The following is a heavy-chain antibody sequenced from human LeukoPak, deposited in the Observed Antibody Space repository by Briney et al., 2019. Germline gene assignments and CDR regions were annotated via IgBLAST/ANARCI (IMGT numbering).Heavy chain of an antibody. V-gene: IGHV4-59*01. CDR2: IYYSGST. D-gene: IGHD2-2*01. J-gene: IGHJ6*03. Sequence: SETLSLTCTVSGGCISSYYWSWIRQPPGKGLEWIRYIYYSGSTNYNPSLKSRVTISVDTSKNQFSLKLSSVTAADTAVYYCARGGPAAIGWVGYYYYMDVWGKGTTVTVSS. CDR3: ARGGPAAIGWVGYYYYMDV. CDR1: GGCISSYY.